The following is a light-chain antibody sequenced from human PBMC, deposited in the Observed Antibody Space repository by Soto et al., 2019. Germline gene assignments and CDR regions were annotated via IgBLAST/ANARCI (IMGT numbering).Light chain of an antibody. J-gene: IGKJ4*01. V-gene: IGKV3-11*01. CDR1: QSVSSAY. Sequence: EIVLTQSPATLSLSPGERATLSCRASQSVSSAYLAWYQQERGQAPRLLIYGASNRATGIPARFSGSGSGTDFTLTISSLEPEDFAVYYCQQRSNWLTFGGGTKVDIK. CDR2: GAS. CDR3: QQRSNWLT.